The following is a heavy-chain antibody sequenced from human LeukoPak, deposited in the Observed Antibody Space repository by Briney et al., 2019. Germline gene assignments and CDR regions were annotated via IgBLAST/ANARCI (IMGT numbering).Heavy chain of an antibody. CDR3: ARDRGAGSSRYGEGYYFDY. CDR1: GGTFSSDA. D-gene: IGHD6-13*01. V-gene: IGHV1-69*05. Sequence: SVKVSCKASGGTFSSDAISWVRQAPGQGLEWMGGIIPIFGTANYAQKFQGRVTITTDESTSTAYMELSSLRSEDTAVYYCARDRGAGSSRYGEGYYFDYWGQGTLVTVSS. CDR2: IIPIFGTA. J-gene: IGHJ4*02.